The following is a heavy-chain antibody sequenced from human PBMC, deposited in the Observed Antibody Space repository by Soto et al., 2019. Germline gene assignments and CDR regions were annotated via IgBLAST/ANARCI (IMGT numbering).Heavy chain of an antibody. CDR2: ISSSSSYI. CDR1: GFTFSSYS. Sequence: PGGSLSLSCAASGFTFSSYSMNWVRQAPGKGLEWVSSISSSSSYIYYADSVKGRFTISRDNAKNSLYLQMNSLRAEDTAVYYCARDPSGSYSWFDPWGQGTRVTVSS. D-gene: IGHD1-26*01. V-gene: IGHV3-21*01. J-gene: IGHJ5*02. CDR3: ARDPSGSYSWFDP.